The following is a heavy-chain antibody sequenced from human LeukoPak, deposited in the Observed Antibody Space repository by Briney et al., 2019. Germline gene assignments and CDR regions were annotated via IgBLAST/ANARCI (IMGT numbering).Heavy chain of an antibody. D-gene: IGHD1-26*01. CDR1: GYTFTSYY. Sequence: ASLKVSCKASGYTFTSYYMHWVRQAPGQGLEWMGIINPSGGSTSYAQKLKGRVTMTRDTSPSTVYMERSSLRSDDTAVYYCARVKGIEWGLLRVLVGAFDIWGQGTMVTVSS. CDR2: INPSGGST. V-gene: IGHV1-46*01. J-gene: IGHJ3*02. CDR3: ARVKGIEWGLLRVLVGAFDI.